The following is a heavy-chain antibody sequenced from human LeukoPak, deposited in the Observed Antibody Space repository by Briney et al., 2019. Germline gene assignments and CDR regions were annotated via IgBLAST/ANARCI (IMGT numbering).Heavy chain of an antibody. J-gene: IGHJ4*02. CDR3: ARAPGGAVAATNY. Sequence: GGSLRLSCAASGFTFSSYSMNWVRQAPGKGLEWVSYISSSSSTIYYADSVKGRFTISRDNAKNSLYLKMNSLRAEDTAVYYCARAPGGAVAATNYWGQGTLVTVSS. D-gene: IGHD6-19*01. V-gene: IGHV3-48*04. CDR2: ISSSSSTI. CDR1: GFTFSSYS.